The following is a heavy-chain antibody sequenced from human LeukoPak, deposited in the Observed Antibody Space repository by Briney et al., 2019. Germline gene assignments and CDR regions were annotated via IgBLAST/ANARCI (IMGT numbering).Heavy chain of an antibody. V-gene: IGHV1-2*02. CDR3: ARPEPGGGSGSYQGTFDY. CDR1: GYTFTGYY. D-gene: IGHD1-26*01. Sequence: ASVKVSCKASGYTFTGYYMHWMRQAPGQGLEWMGWINPNSGGTNYAQKFQGRVTMTRDTSISTAYMELSRLRSDDTAVYYCARPEPGGGSGSYQGTFDYWGQGTLVTVSS. CDR2: INPNSGGT. J-gene: IGHJ4*02.